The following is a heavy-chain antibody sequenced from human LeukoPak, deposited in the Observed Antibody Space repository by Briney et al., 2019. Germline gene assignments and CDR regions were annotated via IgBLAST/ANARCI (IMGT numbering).Heavy chain of an antibody. CDR1: GYTFTGYY. V-gene: IGHV1-2*02. J-gene: IGHJ4*02. CDR3: AREKVYYDSSGPGY. D-gene: IGHD3-22*01. CDR2: INPNSGGT. Sequence: GASVKVSCKASGYTFTGYYMHWVRQAPGQGLDRMGWINPNSGGTNYAQKFQGRVTMTRDTSISTAYMELSRMRSDDTAVYYCAREKVYYDSSGPGYWGQGTLVTVSS.